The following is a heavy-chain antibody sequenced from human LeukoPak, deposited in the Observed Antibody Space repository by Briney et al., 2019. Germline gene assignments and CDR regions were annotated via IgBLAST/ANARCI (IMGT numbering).Heavy chain of an antibody. CDR3: AKGTLAHYYDSSGYYHLSFDY. V-gene: IGHV3-23*01. Sequence: GSLRLSCAASGFTFSSYAMSWVRQAPGKGLEWVSGISGSGGSTYFADSVKGRFTISRDNSKNTLYLQMNSLRAEDTAVYYCAKGTLAHYYDSSGYYHLSFDYWGQGTLVTVSS. CDR1: GFTFSSYA. CDR2: ISGSGGST. D-gene: IGHD3-22*01. J-gene: IGHJ4*02.